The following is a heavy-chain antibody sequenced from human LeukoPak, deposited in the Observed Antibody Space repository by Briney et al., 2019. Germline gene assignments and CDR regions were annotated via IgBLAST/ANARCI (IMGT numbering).Heavy chain of an antibody. CDR3: ARDGYHYDNTAHTTFDY. CDR2: IYASGDP. V-gene: IGHV4-4*07. Sequence: PSETLSLTCTVSGGSITNVYWNWIRQSAGKGLEWIGRIYASGDPKYNPSLKSRVTMSVDTSKNQFSLKLTSVTAADTAVYYCARDGYHYDNTAHTTFDYWGQGILVTVSS. CDR1: GGSITNVY. D-gene: IGHD3-22*01. J-gene: IGHJ4*02.